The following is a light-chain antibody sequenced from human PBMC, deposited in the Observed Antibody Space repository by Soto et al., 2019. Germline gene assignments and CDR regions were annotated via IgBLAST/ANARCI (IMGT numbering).Light chain of an antibody. CDR2: DAS. CDR1: QSVSSY. Sequence: DIVLTQSPATLSLSPGQRATLSCRASQSVSSYLAWYQQKPGQAPRLLIYDASNRATGIPARFSGTGSGTDFTLTICSLEPEDFAVYYCQQRSNWPRTFGQGTKVDIK. V-gene: IGKV3-11*01. CDR3: QQRSNWPRT. J-gene: IGKJ2*01.